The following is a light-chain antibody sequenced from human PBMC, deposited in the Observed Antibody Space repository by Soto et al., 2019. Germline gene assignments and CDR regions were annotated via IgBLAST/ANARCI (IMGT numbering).Light chain of an antibody. CDR2: GNS. J-gene: IGLJ2*01. V-gene: IGLV1-40*01. CDR1: SSNIGAGYD. Sequence: QSVLTQPPSVSGAPGQRVTISCTGSSSNIGAGYDVHWYQQLPGTAPKLLIYGNSNRPSGVPDRFSGCKSGTSASLAITGLQAEDEADYYCKSSDSSLSVHVVFGGGTQLTVL. CDR3: KSSDSSLSVHVV.